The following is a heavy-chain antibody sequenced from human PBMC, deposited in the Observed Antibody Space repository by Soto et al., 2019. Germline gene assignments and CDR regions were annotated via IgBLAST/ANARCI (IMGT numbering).Heavy chain of an antibody. J-gene: IGHJ5*02. D-gene: IGHD3-16*02. CDR3: ARTSKYYDYVWGSYRPLNWFDP. CDR2: IYHSGST. V-gene: IGHV4-30-2*02. Sequence: SETLSLTCAVSGGSISSGGYSWSWIRQPPGKGLEWIGYIYHSGSTYYNPSLKSRVTISVDRSKNQFSLKLSSVTAADTAVYYCARTSKYYDYVWGSYRPLNWFDPWGQGTLVTVSS. CDR1: GGSISSGGYS.